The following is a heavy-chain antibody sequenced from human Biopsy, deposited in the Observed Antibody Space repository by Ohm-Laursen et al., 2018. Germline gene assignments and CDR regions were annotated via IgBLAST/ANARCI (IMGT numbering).Heavy chain of an antibody. Sequence: SETLSLTCTVSGDSVSSGSFYWTWIRQPTGQGLDYIGSNYDRGSTANYNPSLESQVPMSVDMPKYQFSLKLSSVTAADTAIYYCARGMRSSGWPYFDSWGQGTLVTVSS. D-gene: IGHD6-19*01. CDR1: GDSVSSGSFY. CDR3: ARGMRSSGWPYFDS. V-gene: IGHV4-61*01. J-gene: IGHJ4*02. CDR2: NYDRGSTA.